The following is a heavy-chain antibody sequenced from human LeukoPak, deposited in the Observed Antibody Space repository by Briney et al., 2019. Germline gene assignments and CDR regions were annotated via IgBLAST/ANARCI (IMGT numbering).Heavy chain of an antibody. CDR2: IFPGDSDT. V-gene: IGHV5-51*01. Sequence: GESLKISCQGSGYKFANYWVGWVRQMPGKGLEWMGIIFPGDSDTRYNPSFQGQVTISADKSINTTYLQWSSLKASDTAIYYCARRAYGDYQDYFDYWGQGTLVTASS. D-gene: IGHD4-17*01. J-gene: IGHJ4*02. CDR3: ARRAYGDYQDYFDY. CDR1: GYKFANYW.